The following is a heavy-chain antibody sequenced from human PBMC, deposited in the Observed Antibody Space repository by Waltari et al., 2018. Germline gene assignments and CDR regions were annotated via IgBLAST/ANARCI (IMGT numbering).Heavy chain of an antibody. D-gene: IGHD5-18*01. CDR1: GGSISRYY. CDR3: ARLRGYSYGFDY. J-gene: IGHJ4*02. Sequence: QVQLQESGPGLVKPSETLSLTCTVSGGSISRYYWSLIRQPPGKGLEWIGYIYYSGSTNYNPSLKSRVTISVDTSKNQFSLKLSSVTAADTAVYYCARLRGYSYGFDYWGQGTLVTVSS. V-gene: IGHV4-59*01. CDR2: IYYSGST.